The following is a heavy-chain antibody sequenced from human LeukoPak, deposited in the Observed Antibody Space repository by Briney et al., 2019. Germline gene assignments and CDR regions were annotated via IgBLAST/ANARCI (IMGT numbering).Heavy chain of an antibody. CDR2: ISSSSTYI. J-gene: IGHJ4*02. Sequence: GGSLRLSCTASGFTISSYSMNWVRQAPGKGLEWVSSISSSSTYIYHAESVKGRFTISRDNAKNSLYLQMNSLRAEDTAVYYCARPLDSSNNYFDYWGQGTLVTVSA. D-gene: IGHD6-13*01. CDR3: ARPLDSSNNYFDY. CDR1: GFTISSYS. V-gene: IGHV3-21*01.